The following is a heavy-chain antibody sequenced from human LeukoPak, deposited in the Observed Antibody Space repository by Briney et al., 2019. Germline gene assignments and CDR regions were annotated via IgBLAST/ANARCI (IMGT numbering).Heavy chain of an antibody. J-gene: IGHJ6*03. V-gene: IGHV3-23*01. CDR1: GFTFSSYA. CDR2: ISGSGGST. Sequence: GGSLRLSCAASGFTFSSYAMSWVRQAPGKGLECVSAISGSGGSTYYADSVKGRFTISRDNSKNTLYLKMNSLRAEDTAVYYCAKTPSLASTYYDFWSGYNYYYMDVWGKGTTVTVSS. CDR3: AKTPSLASTYYDFWSGYNYYYMDV. D-gene: IGHD3-3*01.